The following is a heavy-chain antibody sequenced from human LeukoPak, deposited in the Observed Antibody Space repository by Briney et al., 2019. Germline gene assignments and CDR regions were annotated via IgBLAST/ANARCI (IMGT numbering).Heavy chain of an antibody. CDR3: ARDIAAPGLFFDY. Sequence: GRSLRLSCAASGFTLSSYWMSWVRQAPGKGLEWVANIKYDGSEKDYVDSVKGRFTISRDNTKNSLYLQMNSLRAEDTAVYYCARDIAAPGLFFDYWGQGTLVTVSS. CDR2: IKYDGSEK. V-gene: IGHV3-7*01. D-gene: IGHD6-13*01. CDR1: GFTLSSYW. J-gene: IGHJ4*02.